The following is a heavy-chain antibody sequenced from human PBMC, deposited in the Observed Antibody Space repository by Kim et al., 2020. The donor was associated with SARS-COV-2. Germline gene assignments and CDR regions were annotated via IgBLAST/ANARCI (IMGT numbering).Heavy chain of an antibody. J-gene: IGHJ4*02. Sequence: GGSLRLSCAVSGFTFSDFWMSWVRQAPGKGLEWVAHIKQDGGEKYYAYSVTGRFTISRDNAKTSLYLQLHSLRVEDTAVSYCERDPNTSALDYLGQGTL. CDR2: IKQDGGEK. CDR1: GFTFSDFW. V-gene: IGHV3-7*01. CDR3: ERDPNTSALDY.